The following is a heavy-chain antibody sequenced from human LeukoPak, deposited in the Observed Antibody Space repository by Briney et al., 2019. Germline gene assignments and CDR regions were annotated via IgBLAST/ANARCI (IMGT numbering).Heavy chain of an antibody. V-gene: IGHV4-39*01. CDR2: IYYSGST. CDR3: ARIPLWFGVAGFDY. D-gene: IGHD3-10*01. J-gene: IGHJ4*02. CDR1: GGSISSSSYY. Sequence: SETLSLTCTVSGGSISSSSYYWGWTRQPPGKGLEWIGSIYYSGSTYYNPSLKSRVSISVDTSKNQFSLRLNSVTAADTAVYYCARIPLWFGVAGFDYWGQGTLVTVSS.